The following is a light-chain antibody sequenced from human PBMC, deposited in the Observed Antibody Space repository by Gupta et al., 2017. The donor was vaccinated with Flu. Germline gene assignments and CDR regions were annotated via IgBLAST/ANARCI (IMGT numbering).Light chain of an antibody. CDR2: DDS. CDR1: SGDGSGAEN. J-gene: IGLJ2*01. Sequence: TARTGSSGDGSGAENVPWYQQHPGKAPKLIVYDDSHRPSGIPERFSGSNSGNTASLTISGVEAEDEADYYCKVYDTNSADVVFGGGTKLTVL. V-gene: IGLV3-21*02. CDR3: KVYDTNSADVV.